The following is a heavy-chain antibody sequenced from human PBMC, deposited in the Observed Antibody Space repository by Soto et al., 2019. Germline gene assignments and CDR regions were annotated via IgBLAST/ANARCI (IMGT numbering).Heavy chain of an antibody. CDR3: ARGGVVAAAGTPLDYYYYYMDF. D-gene: IGHD6-13*01. CDR2: INHSGST. CDR1: GGSFSGYY. V-gene: IGHV4-34*01. J-gene: IGHJ6*03. Sequence: PSETLSLTCAVYGGSFSGYYWSWIRQPPGKGLEWIGEINHSGSTNYNPSLKSRVTISVDTSKNQFSLKLSSVTAADTAVYYCARGGVVAAAGTPLDYYYYYMDFSGKGTMVTVSS.